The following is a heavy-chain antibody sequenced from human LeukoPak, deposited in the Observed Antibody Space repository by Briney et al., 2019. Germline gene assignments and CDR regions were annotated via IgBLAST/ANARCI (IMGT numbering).Heavy chain of an antibody. D-gene: IGHD5-18*01. CDR1: GFTFSSYG. V-gene: IGHV3-30*02. Sequence: GGSLRLSCAASGFTFSSYGMHWVRQAPGKGLEWVAFIRYDGSNKYHADSVKGRFTISRDNSKNTLYLQMNSLRAEDTAVYYCAKDVDTAMVTYYFDYWGQGTLVTVSS. CDR2: IRYDGSNK. J-gene: IGHJ4*02. CDR3: AKDVDTAMVTYYFDY.